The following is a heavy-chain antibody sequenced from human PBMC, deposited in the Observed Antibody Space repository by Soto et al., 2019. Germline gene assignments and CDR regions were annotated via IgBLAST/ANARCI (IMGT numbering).Heavy chain of an antibody. Sequence: SETLSLTCTVSGGSISSGGYYWSWIRQHPGKGLEWIGYIYHSGSAYYNPSLKSRVTMSVDTSKNQFSLKLSSVTAADTAVYYCASRMLSGFDPWGQGILVTVSS. CDR3: ASRMLSGFDP. CDR1: GGSISSGGYY. J-gene: IGHJ5*02. CDR2: IYHSGSA. D-gene: IGHD3-16*02. V-gene: IGHV4-31*03.